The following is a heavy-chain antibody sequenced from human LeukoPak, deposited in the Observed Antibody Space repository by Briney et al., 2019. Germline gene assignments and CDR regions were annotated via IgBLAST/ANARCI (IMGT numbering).Heavy chain of an antibody. J-gene: IGHJ4*02. D-gene: IGHD3-3*01. V-gene: IGHV4-4*02. CDR1: GVSVTSTNW. CDR3: AREGGFYRPLDY. Sequence: SETLSLTCDVSGVSVTSTNWWTWVRQPPGKGLEWIGEVHLDGRTNYNPSLKSRLIMSVALPENHISLKLTSVTAADTAVYYCAREGGFYRPLDYSGQGTLVTVSS. CDR2: VHLDGRT.